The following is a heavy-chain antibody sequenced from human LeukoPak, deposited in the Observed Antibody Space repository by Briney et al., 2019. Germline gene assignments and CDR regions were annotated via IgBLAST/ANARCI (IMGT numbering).Heavy chain of an antibody. D-gene: IGHD3-16*01. J-gene: IGHJ4*02. CDR2: KTEAEDGTT. CDR3: TSALNLVLGELLGY. Sequence: SGGSLRLSCAASGFIFSKAWMAWVRQAPGQGLEWVGHKTEAEDGTTDYAAPVKGRFTISRDDAKSTLYLQMNSLNTEDTAVYFCTSALNLVLGELLGYWGQGTLVTVSS. V-gene: IGHV3-15*01. CDR1: GFIFSKAW.